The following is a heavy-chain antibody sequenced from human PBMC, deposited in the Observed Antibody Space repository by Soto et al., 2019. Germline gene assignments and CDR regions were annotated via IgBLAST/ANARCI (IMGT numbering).Heavy chain of an antibody. CDR1: GGSFIGYY. D-gene: IGHD3-10*01. V-gene: IGHV4-34*01. Sequence: SETLSLTCAVYGGSFIGYYWSWILQPPGKGLEWIGEINHTGSTNYNPSLKSRITISIDTSKNQFSLKLSSVTAADTAVYYCARGGYFGESLYYYFDYWGQGGLVTVSS. J-gene: IGHJ4*02. CDR3: ARGGYFGESLYYYFDY. CDR2: INHTGST.